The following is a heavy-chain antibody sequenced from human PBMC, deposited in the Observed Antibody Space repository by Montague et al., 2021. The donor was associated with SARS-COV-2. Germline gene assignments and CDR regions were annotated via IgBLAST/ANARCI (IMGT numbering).Heavy chain of an antibody. CDR2: TYYKYKWYN. Sequence: CAISGDSVSRNRPTWDWDRQSLSRRFEWLGRTYYKYKWYNDYAVSVRGRVTINPDTSKNQFSLQLNSVTPEDTAIYYCTSGRGGNYNVMDVWGQGTTVTVSS. D-gene: IGHD3-16*01. V-gene: IGHV6-1*01. J-gene: IGHJ6*02. CDR1: GDSVSRNRPT. CDR3: TSGRGGNYNVMDV.